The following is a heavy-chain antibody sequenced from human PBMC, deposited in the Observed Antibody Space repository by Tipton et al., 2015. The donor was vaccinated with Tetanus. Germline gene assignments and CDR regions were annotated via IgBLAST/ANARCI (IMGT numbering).Heavy chain of an antibody. CDR3: ARRRGVYSGSYFDY. Sequence: TLSLTCTVSGGSISSGDYYWSWIRQPPGKGLEWIGYIYYSGSTYYNPSLKSRVTISVDTSKNQFSLKPSSVTAADTAVYYCARRRGVYSGSYFDYWGQGTLVTVSP. CDR2: IYYSGST. D-gene: IGHD1-26*01. V-gene: IGHV4-30-4*01. J-gene: IGHJ4*02. CDR1: GGSISSGDYY.